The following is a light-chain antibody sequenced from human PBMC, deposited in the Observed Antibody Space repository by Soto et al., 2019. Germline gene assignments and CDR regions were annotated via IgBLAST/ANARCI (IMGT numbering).Light chain of an antibody. CDR2: GAS. V-gene: IGKV3-15*01. CDR3: QKYSNWPPWT. J-gene: IGKJ1*01. CDR1: HRVSSN. Sequence: EIVMTQSPATLSVAPWERGVISCRASHRVSSNLAWYQQKPGQAPRLLIYGASNRATGIPARFSGSGSGTEFTLTIRRLKSEDFAVYYCQKYSNWPPWTFGQGPKVDIK.